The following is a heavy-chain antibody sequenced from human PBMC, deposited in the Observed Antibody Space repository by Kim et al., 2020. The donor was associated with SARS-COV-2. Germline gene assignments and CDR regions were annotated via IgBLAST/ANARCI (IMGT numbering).Heavy chain of an antibody. CDR1: GFTFSSYA. CDR2: ISGSGGST. CDR3: AKSVFVLRYFDWLLSGVS. D-gene: IGHD3-9*01. Sequence: GGSLRLSCAASGFTFSSYAMSWVRQAPGKGLEWVSAISGSGGSTYYADSVKGRFTISRDNSKNTLYLQMNSLRAEDTAVYYCAKSVFVLRYFDWLLSGVSWGQGTLVTVSS. V-gene: IGHV3-23*01. J-gene: IGHJ4*02.